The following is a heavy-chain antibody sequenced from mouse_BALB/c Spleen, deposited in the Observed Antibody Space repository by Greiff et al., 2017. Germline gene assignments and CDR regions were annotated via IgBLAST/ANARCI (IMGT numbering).Heavy chain of an antibody. V-gene: IGHV1S56*01. J-gene: IGHJ1*01. D-gene: IGHD1-1*01. CDR3: ARGGYYYGSSSYFDV. CDR1: GYTFTSYY. CDR2: IYPGDGDT. Sequence: QVQLQQSGPELVKPGASVRISCKASGYTFTSYYIHWVKQRPGQGLEWIGWIYPGDGDTNYHGKFKGKATLTADKSSSTAYMQLSSLTSEDSAFYFCARGGYYYGSSSYFDVWGAGTTVTVSS.